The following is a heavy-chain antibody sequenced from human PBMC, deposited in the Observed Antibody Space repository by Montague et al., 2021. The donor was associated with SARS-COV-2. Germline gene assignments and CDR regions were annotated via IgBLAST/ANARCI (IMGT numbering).Heavy chain of an antibody. CDR2: TFYRSEWNY. CDR1: GDSVSRNDIA. J-gene: IGHJ6*02. D-gene: IGHD3-16*01. V-gene: IGHV6-1*01. CDR3: ARVRRLGRGMDV. Sequence: CAISGDSVSRNDIAWNWFRQSPSRGLEWLGRTFYRSEWNYHYADXVKSRITIDPDTSKNQVSLQLRSATPEDTAVYFCARVRRLGRGMDVWGQGTRSPSP.